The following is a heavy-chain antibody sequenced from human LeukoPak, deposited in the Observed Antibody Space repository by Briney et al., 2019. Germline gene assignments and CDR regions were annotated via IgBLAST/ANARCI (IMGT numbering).Heavy chain of an antibody. J-gene: IGHJ3*02. V-gene: IGHV3-30-3*01. CDR3: ARARARGAFDI. CDR1: GFTFSSYA. D-gene: IGHD1-26*01. Sequence: GGSLRLSCAASGFTFSSYAMHWVRQAPGKGLEWVAVISYDGSNKYYADSVKGRFTISRDNSKNTLYLQMNSLRAEDTAVYYCARARARGAFDIWGQGTMVTVSS. CDR2: ISYDGSNK.